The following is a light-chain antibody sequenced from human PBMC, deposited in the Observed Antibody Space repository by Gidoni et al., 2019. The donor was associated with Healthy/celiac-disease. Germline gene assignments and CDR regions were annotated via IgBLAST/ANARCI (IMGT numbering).Light chain of an antibody. Sequence: DIQMTQSPSSLSASVGDRVTITCRASQSISSYLNWYQQKPGKAPKLLIYAASSLQSGVPSRFSGSRSGTDFTLTINSLQPEDFATYYCQQSYSTTWTFGQGTKVEIK. CDR3: QQSYSTTWT. V-gene: IGKV1-39*01. CDR1: QSISSY. J-gene: IGKJ1*01. CDR2: AAS.